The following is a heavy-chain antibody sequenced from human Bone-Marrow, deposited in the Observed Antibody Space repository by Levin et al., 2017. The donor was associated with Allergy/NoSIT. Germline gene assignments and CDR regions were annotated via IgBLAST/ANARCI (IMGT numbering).Heavy chain of an antibody. V-gene: IGHV3-48*03. D-gene: IGHD4-17*01. CDR2: INAGGSTR. Sequence: GESLKISCAASGFTFSSFEMNWVRQAPGKGLEWISYINAGGSTRHYADSVKGRFTISRDNVKSSLYLQMDYLRVDDTAVYFCAREATTLPDYWGQGTLVTVSS. CDR3: AREATTLPDY. J-gene: IGHJ4*02. CDR1: GFTFSSFE.